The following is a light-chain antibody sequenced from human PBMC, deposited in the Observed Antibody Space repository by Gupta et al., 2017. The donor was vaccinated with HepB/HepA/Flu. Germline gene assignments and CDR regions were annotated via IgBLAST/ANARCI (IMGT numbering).Light chain of an antibody. CDR2: DIS. J-gene: IGKJ4*01. V-gene: IGKV3-11*01. CDR3: QQRYSWPNT. Sequence: EIVLTQSPAALSLSLGERATLSCRASQSVRTYLAWYQQKPGLAPRLLIYDISNRATGIPARFSGSGSGTXFTLTIXSLEPEDFAVYYCQQRYSWPNTFGXGTTVEIK. CDR1: QSVRTY.